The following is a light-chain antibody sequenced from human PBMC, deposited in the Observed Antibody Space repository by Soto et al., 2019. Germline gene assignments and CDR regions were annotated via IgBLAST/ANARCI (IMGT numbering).Light chain of an antibody. CDR2: GAS. Sequence: IVLTQSPGTLSLSPGERATLSCRASQSVSSNYLAWYQQKPGQAPRLLIYGASSRATGIPARFSGSGSGTDFTLTISRLEPEDFAVYYCQQYSTSWTFGQGTKVDIK. CDR3: QQYSTSWT. CDR1: QSVSSNY. V-gene: IGKV3-20*01. J-gene: IGKJ1*01.